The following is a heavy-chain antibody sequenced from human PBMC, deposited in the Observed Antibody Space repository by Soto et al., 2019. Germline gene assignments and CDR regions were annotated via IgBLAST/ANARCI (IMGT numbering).Heavy chain of an antibody. V-gene: IGHV3-33*01. Sequence: SLRLSCAASGFTFSSYGMHWVRQAPGKGLEWVAVIWYDGSNKYYADSVKGRFTISRDNSKNTLYLQMNSLRAEDTAVYYCARDGYYYGSGSYYMGAWGQGTLVTVSS. CDR3: ARDGYYYGSGSYYMGA. J-gene: IGHJ5*02. CDR1: GFTFSSYG. D-gene: IGHD3-10*01. CDR2: IWYDGSNK.